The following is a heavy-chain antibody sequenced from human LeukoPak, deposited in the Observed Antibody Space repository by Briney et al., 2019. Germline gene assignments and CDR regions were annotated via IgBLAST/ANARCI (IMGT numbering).Heavy chain of an antibody. V-gene: IGHV1-2*02. CDR3: AREGLIAAAGAGVDYFDY. J-gene: IGHJ4*02. CDR1: GYTFTGYY. CDR2: INPNSGGT. D-gene: IGHD6-13*01. Sequence: GASVKVSCKASGYTFTGYYMHWVRQAPGQGLEWMGWINPNSGGTNYAQKFQGRVTMTRDTSISTAYMELSRLRSDDTAVYYCAREGLIAAAGAGVDYFDYWGQGTLVTVSS.